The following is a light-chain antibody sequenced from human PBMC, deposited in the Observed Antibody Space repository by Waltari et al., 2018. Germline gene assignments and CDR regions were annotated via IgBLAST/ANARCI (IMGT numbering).Light chain of an antibody. V-gene: IGKV1-39*01. CDR1: QSIITY. CDR2: AAD. Sequence: DIQITQSPSSLSASVGDRVTITCRASQSIITYLHWYQQKPGKAPSLLIYAADTLQSGVPSRFSGSGSGTDFTLTISSLQPEDFATYFCQQGHSTPHTFGQGTKVEIK. CDR3: QQGHSTPHT. J-gene: IGKJ2*01.